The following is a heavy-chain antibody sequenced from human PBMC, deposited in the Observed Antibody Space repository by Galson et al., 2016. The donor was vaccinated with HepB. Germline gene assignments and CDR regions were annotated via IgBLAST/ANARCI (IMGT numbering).Heavy chain of an antibody. Sequence: SVKVSCKASGYTFRMYGISWVRQAPGQGLEWLGWISPYSGDTDYAQKFQGRVTMTTDTSTDTAYMELRSLSSDDTAVYWCAREGGTVRTHNVFGHWGQGALVTVSS. J-gene: IGHJ4*02. CDR3: AREGGTVRTHNVFGH. V-gene: IGHV1-18*01. D-gene: IGHD2-21*01. CDR1: GYTFRMYG. CDR2: ISPYSGDT.